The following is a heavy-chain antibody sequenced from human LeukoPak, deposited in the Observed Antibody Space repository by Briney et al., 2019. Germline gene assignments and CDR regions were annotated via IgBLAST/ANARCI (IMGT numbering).Heavy chain of an antibody. J-gene: IGHJ5*02. D-gene: IGHD3-22*01. CDR2: INSDGSST. CDR1: GFTFDDYG. Sequence: GGSLRLSSAASGFTFDDYGMSWVRQAPGKGLVWVSRINSDGSSTSYADSVKGRFTISRDNAKNTLYLQMNSLRAEDTAVYYCARARRIRDYYDSNGYNDLWGQGTLVTVSS. V-gene: IGHV3-74*01. CDR3: ARARRIRDYYDSNGYNDL.